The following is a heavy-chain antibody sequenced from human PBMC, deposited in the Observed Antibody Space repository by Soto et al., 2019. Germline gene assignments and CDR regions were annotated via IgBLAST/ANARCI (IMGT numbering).Heavy chain of an antibody. V-gene: IGHV4-34*01. Sequence: SETQALPRTVYGVSLNSSFANCVRQPQGKGLEWIGEAPPYGRSNYNPSLKSRVTISKDTSKNQFSLEVRSLTAADTAVYYCTTSGRTWPDSFDFWGQGAMVTVSS. J-gene: IGHJ3*01. CDR1: GVSLNSSF. CDR3: TTSGRTWPDSFDF. CDR2: APPYGRS.